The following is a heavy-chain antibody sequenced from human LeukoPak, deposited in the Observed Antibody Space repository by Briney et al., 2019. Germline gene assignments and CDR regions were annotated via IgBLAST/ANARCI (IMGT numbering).Heavy chain of an antibody. J-gene: IGHJ6*03. CDR2: ISGSGGST. D-gene: IGHD2-8*01. CDR1: GFTFSSYG. CDR3: AKDRCSNGIGCYYYYMDV. Sequence: GGSLRLSCAASGFTFSSYGMSWVRQAPGKGLEWVSAISGSGGSTYYADSVKGRFSIYRDSSKNILYLQMNSLRAEDTAVYYCAKDRCSNGIGCYYYYMDVWGKGTTVTISS. V-gene: IGHV3-23*01.